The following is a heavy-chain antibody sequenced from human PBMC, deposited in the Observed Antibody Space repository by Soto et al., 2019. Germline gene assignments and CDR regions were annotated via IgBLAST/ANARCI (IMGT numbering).Heavy chain of an antibody. J-gene: IGHJ4*02. V-gene: IGHV1-46*01. CDR2: INPSGGRT. Sequence: ASVKVSCQASGYTLTSYYMHWVRQAPGQGLEWMGIINPSGGRTSYAQKFQGRVNMTRDTSTSTVYMELSSLGSEDTAVYYCARDSGPLGCGGCCIDFWGQGTLVTVSS. CDR3: ARDSGPLGCGGCCIDF. D-gene: IGHD2-15*01. CDR1: GYTLTSYY.